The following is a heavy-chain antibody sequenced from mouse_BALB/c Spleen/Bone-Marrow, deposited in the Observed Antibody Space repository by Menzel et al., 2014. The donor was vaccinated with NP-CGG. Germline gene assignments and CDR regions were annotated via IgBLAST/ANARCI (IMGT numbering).Heavy chain of an antibody. V-gene: IGHV7-3*02. CDR2: IRNKAKGYTT. CDR3: ARDIYYDIYWYFDV. CDR1: GFTFTDYY. Sequence: EVKLMESGGGLVQPGGSLRLSCATSGFTFTDYYMSWVRQPPGKALEWLGFIRNKAKGYTTEYSASVKGRFTISRDNSQSILYLQMNTLRAEDSATYYCARDIYYDIYWYFDVWGAGTTVTVSS. D-gene: IGHD2-4*01. J-gene: IGHJ1*01.